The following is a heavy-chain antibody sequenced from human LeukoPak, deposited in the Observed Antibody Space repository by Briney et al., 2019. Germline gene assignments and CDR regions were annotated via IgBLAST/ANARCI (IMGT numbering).Heavy chain of an antibody. D-gene: IGHD5-18*01. CDR3: ARVSGYILDY. J-gene: IGHJ4*02. CDR2: ISSGSTI. CDR1: GFTFSDYY. V-gene: IGHV3-11*01. Sequence: GGSLRLSCAASGFTFSDYYMSWIRQAPGKGLEWVSYISSGSTIYYADSVKGGFTISRDNAKNSLYLQMNSLRAEDTAVYYCARVSGYILDYWGQGTLVTVSS.